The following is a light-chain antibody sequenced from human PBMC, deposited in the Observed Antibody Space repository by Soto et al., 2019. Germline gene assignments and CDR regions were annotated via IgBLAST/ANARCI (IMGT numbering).Light chain of an antibody. Sequence: DIQMTQSPSSLSASVGDRVTITCRASQGISNYLAWYQQKPGKVPKLLIYAASTLQSGVPSRFSCSGSGTDFTLTISSLQPEDVATYYCHKYNSAPFTFGPGTKVDIK. V-gene: IGKV1-27*01. CDR3: HKYNSAPFT. CDR1: QGISNY. J-gene: IGKJ3*01. CDR2: AAS.